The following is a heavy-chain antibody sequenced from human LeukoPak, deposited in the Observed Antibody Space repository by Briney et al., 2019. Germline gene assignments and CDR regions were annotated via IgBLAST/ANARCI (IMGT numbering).Heavy chain of an antibody. Sequence: GGSLRLSCSASGFTFRDYNMNWVRQAPGKGREWVSSISPSGTYKYYADSVKGRFTISRDNADNLLSLQMSSLRAEDTAVYYCARDCDGDCYSAVDYWGQGSLVTVSS. CDR2: ISPSGTYK. CDR3: ARDCDGDCYSAVDY. D-gene: IGHD2-21*02. CDR1: GFTFRDYN. V-gene: IGHV3-21*06. J-gene: IGHJ4*02.